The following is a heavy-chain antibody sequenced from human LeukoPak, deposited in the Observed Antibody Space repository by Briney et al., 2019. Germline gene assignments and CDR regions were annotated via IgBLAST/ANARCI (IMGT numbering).Heavy chain of an antibody. CDR1: GYTFINYG. CDR2: VNAYNGDT. D-gene: IGHD3-10*01. CDR3: ARVTLHDYGSGRYAFDI. V-gene: IGHV1-18*01. J-gene: IGHJ3*02. Sequence: ASVKVSCKASGYTFINYGITWVRKAPGQGLEWIGWVNAYNGDTNYGQNFQGRVTVTTDTSTSTGYMEVKSLRSDDTAVYYCARVTLHDYGSGRYAFDIWGQGTMVTVSS.